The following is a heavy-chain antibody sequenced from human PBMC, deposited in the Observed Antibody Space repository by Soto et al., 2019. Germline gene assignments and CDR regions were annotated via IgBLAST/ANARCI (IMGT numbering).Heavy chain of an antibody. CDR1: GYTFTGYY. V-gene: IGHV1-2*02. CDR3: ARSPRVDTAIRLDY. Sequence: ASVKVSCKASGYTFTGYYMHWVRQAPGQGLEWMGWINPNSGGTNYAQKFQGRVTMTRDTSTSTAYMELSRLRSDDTAVYYCARSPRVDTAIRLDYWGQGTLVTVSS. D-gene: IGHD5-18*01. J-gene: IGHJ4*02. CDR2: INPNSGGT.